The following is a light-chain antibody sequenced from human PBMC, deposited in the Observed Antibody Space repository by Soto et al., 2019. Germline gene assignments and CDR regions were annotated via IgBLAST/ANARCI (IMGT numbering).Light chain of an antibody. Sequence: AIQMTQSPSSLSASVGDRVTITCRASQGIRNDLGWYQQKPGKAPKLLIYAASTLQSGVPSRFSGSGSCTDFTLTITSLQPEDFATYYCLQDYNYPRAFGQGTKVEIK. V-gene: IGKV1-6*01. CDR2: AAS. J-gene: IGKJ1*01. CDR3: LQDYNYPRA. CDR1: QGIRND.